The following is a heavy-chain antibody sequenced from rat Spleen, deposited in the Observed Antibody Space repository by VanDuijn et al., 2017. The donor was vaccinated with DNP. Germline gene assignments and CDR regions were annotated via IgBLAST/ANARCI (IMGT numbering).Heavy chain of an antibody. Sequence: EVQLVESGGDLVQPGGSLKLSCVASGFTFSDYNMAWVRQAPKKGLEWVTTIIFDGSPTYYRDSVKGRFTISRDNAKSTLYLQMDSLRSEDTATYYCATHRVHWGQGVMVTVSS. CDR1: GFTFSDYN. D-gene: IGHD1-11*01. J-gene: IGHJ2*01. CDR3: ATHRVH. CDR2: IIFDGSPT. V-gene: IGHV5-7*01.